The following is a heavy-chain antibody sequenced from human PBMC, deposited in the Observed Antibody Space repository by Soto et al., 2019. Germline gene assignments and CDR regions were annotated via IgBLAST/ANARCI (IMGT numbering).Heavy chain of an antibody. Sequence: PGGSLRLSCAASGLTCDDYAMHWVRQGPGEGLEWVSSISWNSGDIVYADSVKGRFTISRDNPKNSLYLQMNSLRAEDTAFYFYAKDSLWGGGRNIWYYFDSWGLGTLVTVSS. V-gene: IGHV3-9*01. CDR1: GLTCDDYA. J-gene: IGHJ4*02. CDR2: ISWNSGDI. CDR3: AKDSLWGGGRNIWYYFDS. D-gene: IGHD2-21*01.